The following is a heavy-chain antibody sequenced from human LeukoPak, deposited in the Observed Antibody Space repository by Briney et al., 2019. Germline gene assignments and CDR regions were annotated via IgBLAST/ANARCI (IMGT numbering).Heavy chain of an antibody. D-gene: IGHD3-22*01. Sequence: SETLSLTCTISGGPISDYYWSWIRQPPGKGLEWIGYADYGGTTNYNPSLKSRVTISVDTSKKQFSLKLTAVTAADTAVYYCARDRNYYDRSEGMDVWGHGTTVTVSS. CDR3: ARDRNYYDRSEGMDV. CDR2: ADYGGTT. CDR1: GGPISDYY. J-gene: IGHJ6*02. V-gene: IGHV4-59*01.